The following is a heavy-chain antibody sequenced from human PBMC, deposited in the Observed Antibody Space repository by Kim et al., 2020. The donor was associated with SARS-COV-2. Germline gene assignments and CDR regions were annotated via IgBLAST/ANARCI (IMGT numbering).Heavy chain of an antibody. CDR2: T. V-gene: IGHV3-53*01. J-gene: IGHJ4*02. Sequence: TFYGDPVRVRLTISRDNSKNRLYLQMADLRAEDTAVYYCARGVDAHNYFDYWGQGILVTISS. D-gene: IGHD5-12*01. CDR3: ARGVDAHNYFDY.